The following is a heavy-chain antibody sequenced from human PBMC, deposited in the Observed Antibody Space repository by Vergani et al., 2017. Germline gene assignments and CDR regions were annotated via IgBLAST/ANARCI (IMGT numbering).Heavy chain of an antibody. Sequence: EVQLVQSGAEVKTPGESLKISCKGSGYSFTSYWISWVRQMPGKGLEWMGRIDPSDSYTNYSPSFQGHVTISADKSISTAYLQWSSLKASDTAMYYCARHRSVATIAFDIWGQGTMVTVSS. J-gene: IGHJ3*02. CDR3: ARHRSVATIAFDI. CDR2: IDPSDSYT. CDR1: GYSFTSYW. V-gene: IGHV5-10-1*03. D-gene: IGHD5-12*01.